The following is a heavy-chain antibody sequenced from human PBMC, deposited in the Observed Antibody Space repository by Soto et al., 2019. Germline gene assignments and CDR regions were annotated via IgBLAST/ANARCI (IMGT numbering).Heavy chain of an antibody. V-gene: IGHV1-3*01. J-gene: IGHJ3*02. CDR1: GYTFTSYA. CDR2: INAGNGNT. Sequence: ASLKVSCKASGYTFTSYAMHWVRQAPGQRLEWMGWINAGNGNTKYSQKFQGRVTITRDTSASTAYMELSSLRSEDTAVYYCVMIALGVHDAFDIWGQGTMVSF. D-gene: IGHD6-19*01. CDR3: VMIALGVHDAFDI.